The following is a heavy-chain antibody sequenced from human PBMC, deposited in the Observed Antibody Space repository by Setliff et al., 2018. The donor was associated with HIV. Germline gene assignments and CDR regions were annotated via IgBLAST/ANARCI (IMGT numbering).Heavy chain of an antibody. J-gene: IGHJ1*01. CDR2: VFYSGST. V-gene: IGHV4-39*07. Sequence: SETLSLTCSVSGDSINSRPYYYGWLRQPPGKGLEWIGNVFYSGSTYYNPSLKSRVSMSIDTSRNQFSLRLYSVTAADTAVYYCASFDLSTASSADWGQGALVTVSS. CDR1: GDSINSRPYY. D-gene: IGHD6-6*01. CDR3: ASFDLSTASSAD.